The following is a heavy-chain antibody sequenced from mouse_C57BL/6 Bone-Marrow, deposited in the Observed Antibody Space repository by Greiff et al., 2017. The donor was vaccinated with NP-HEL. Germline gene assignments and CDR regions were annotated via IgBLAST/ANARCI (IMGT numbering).Heavy chain of an antibody. CDR3: ARSGTTVVAPFAY. CDR1: GYAFSSYW. V-gene: IGHV1-80*01. Sequence: QVQLKQSGAELVKPGASVKISCKASGYAFSSYWMNWVKQRPGKGLEWIGQIYPGDGDTNYNGKFKGKATLTADKSSSTAYMQLSSLTSEDSAVYFCARSGTTVVAPFAYWGQGTLVTVSA. CDR2: IYPGDGDT. D-gene: IGHD1-1*01. J-gene: IGHJ3*01.